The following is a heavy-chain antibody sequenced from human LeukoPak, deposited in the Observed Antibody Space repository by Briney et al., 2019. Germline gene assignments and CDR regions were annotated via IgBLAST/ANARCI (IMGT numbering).Heavy chain of an antibody. D-gene: IGHD2-2*02. CDR3: ARVAGTYCSSTSCYNDYYYMDV. V-gene: IGHV4-59*08. Sequence: SEILSLTCTVSGGSISSDYWSWIRQPPGKGLEWIGYIYYSGSTNYNPSLKSRVTISVDTSKNQFSLKLSSVTAADTAVYYCARVAGTYCSSTSCYNDYYYMDVWGKGTTVTVSS. CDR2: IYYSGST. CDR1: GGSISSDY. J-gene: IGHJ6*03.